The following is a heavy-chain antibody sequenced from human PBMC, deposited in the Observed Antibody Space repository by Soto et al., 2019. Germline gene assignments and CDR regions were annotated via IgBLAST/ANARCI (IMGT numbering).Heavy chain of an antibody. CDR2: INHSGST. CDR3: ASSQFVGATLY. Sequence: SETLSLTCTVYGGSFSGYYWSWIRQPPGKGLEWIGEINHSGSTNYNPSLKSRVTISVDTSKNQFSLKLSSVTAADTAVYYCASSQFVGATLYWGQGTLVTVSS. J-gene: IGHJ4*02. D-gene: IGHD1-26*01. CDR1: GGSFSGYY. V-gene: IGHV4-34*01.